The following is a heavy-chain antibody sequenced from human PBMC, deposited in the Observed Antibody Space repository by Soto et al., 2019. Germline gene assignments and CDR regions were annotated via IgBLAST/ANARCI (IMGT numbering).Heavy chain of an antibody. D-gene: IGHD3-3*01. Sequence: PGESLKFACKGSGYNFAGYWISWVLQMPGKGLELMGIIYPSDSDTRYRPSFQGQVTISADKSISSAYLQWSSLRASDTAMYYCARGGVSTRTFDYWGQGTPVTVSS. J-gene: IGHJ4*02. CDR1: GYNFAGYW. V-gene: IGHV5-51*03. CDR2: IYPSDSDT. CDR3: ARGGVSTRTFDY.